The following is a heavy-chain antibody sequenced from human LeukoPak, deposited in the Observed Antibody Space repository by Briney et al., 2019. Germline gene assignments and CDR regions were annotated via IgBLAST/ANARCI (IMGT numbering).Heavy chain of an antibody. Sequence: SETLSLTCAVYGGSFSGYYWSWIRQPPGKGLEWIGEINHSGSTNYNPSLKSRVTISVDTSKNQFSLKLSSVTAADTAVYYCARLQLGYCSSTSCSYYYYYYMDVWGKGTTVTVSS. D-gene: IGHD2-2*01. V-gene: IGHV4-34*01. CDR1: GGSFSGYY. CDR2: INHSGST. CDR3: ARLQLGYCSSTSCSYYYYYYMDV. J-gene: IGHJ6*03.